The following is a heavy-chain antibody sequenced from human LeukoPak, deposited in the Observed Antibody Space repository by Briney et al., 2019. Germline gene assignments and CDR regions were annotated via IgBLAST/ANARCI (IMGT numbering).Heavy chain of an antibody. CDR1: GFTFSNFW. CDR2: ISDDGSGT. V-gene: IGHV3-23*01. J-gene: IGHJ4*02. Sequence: GGSLRLSCTASGFTFSNFWMGWVRQAPGQGLEWVSTISDDGSGTYYADSVKGRFTISRDNSKNTLFLQINSLRAEDSAVYYCATDRERDPSVYYLVGGQGTLITVSS. CDR3: ATDRERDPSVYYLV. D-gene: IGHD3-22*01.